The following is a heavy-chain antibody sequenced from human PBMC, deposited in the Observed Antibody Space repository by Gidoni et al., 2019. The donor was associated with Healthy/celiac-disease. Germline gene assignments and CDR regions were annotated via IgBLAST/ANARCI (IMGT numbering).Heavy chain of an antibody. CDR1: VFPFGRYG. CDR3: AKAILEQIYYYGMDV. Sequence: QVQLVESGGGVVQPGGSLRLSFSASVFPFGRYGMHWFRQAPGKGLEWVAFIRYDGSNKYYADSVKGRFTISRDNSKNTLYLQMNSLRAEDTAVYYCAKAILEQIYYYGMDVWGQGTTVTVSS. CDR2: IRYDGSNK. V-gene: IGHV3-30*02. D-gene: IGHD3-3*01. J-gene: IGHJ6*02.